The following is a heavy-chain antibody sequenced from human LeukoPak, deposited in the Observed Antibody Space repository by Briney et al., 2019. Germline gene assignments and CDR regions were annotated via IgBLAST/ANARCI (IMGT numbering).Heavy chain of an antibody. Sequence: SVKVSCKASGGTFSSYAISWVRQAPGQGLEWMGGIIPIFGTANYAQKFQGRVTITTDESTSTAYMELSSLRSEDTAVYYCASRRVGVTGEMFDYWGRGTLVTVSS. CDR1: GGTFSSYA. J-gene: IGHJ4*02. V-gene: IGHV1-69*05. CDR3: ASRRVGVTGEMFDY. CDR2: IIPIFGTA. D-gene: IGHD1-26*01.